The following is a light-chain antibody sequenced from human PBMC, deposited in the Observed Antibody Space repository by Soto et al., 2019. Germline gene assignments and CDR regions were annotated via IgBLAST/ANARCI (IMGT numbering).Light chain of an antibody. V-gene: IGKV3-11*01. CDR2: DAS. Sequence: EIVLTQSPVTLSLSPGERATLSCRASQSVSTYLAWYQQKPGQAPRLLIYDASNRATGTPPRFSGRGSGTDFTLTISSLEPEDFAVYYCQQRRYSLTFGGGTKVEIK. J-gene: IGKJ4*01. CDR1: QSVSTY. CDR3: QQRRYSLT.